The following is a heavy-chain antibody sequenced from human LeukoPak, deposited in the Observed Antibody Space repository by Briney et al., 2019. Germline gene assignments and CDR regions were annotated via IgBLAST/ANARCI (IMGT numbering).Heavy chain of an antibody. CDR3: ARQGWFGELLSPLDY. J-gene: IGHJ4*02. Sequence: SETLSLTCTVSGGSISSSSYYWGWIRQPPGTGLEWIGSIYYSGSTYYNPSLKSRVTISVDTSKNQFSLKLSSVTASDTAVYYCARQGWFGELLSPLDYWGQGTLVTVSS. V-gene: IGHV4-39*01. CDR2: IYYSGST. CDR1: GGSISSSSYY. D-gene: IGHD3-10*01.